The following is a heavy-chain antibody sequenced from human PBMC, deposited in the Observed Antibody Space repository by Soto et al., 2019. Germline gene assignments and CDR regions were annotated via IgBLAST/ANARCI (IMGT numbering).Heavy chain of an antibody. CDR2: ISSSSSYI. Sequence: GGSLRLSCAASGFTFSSYAMSWVRQAPGKGLEWVSSISSSSSYIYYADSVKGRFTTSRDNAKNSLYLQMNSLRAEDTAVYYCARESADSSGWYKQNFDYWGQGTLVTVSS. D-gene: IGHD6-19*01. J-gene: IGHJ4*02. CDR1: GFTFSSYA. CDR3: ARESADSSGWYKQNFDY. V-gene: IGHV3-21*01.